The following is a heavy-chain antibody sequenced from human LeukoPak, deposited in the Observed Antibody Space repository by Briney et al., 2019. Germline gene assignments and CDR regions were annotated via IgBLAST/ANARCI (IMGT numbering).Heavy chain of an antibody. Sequence: SETLSLTCTVSGGSISSYYWSWIRQPPGKGLEWIGYIYYSGSTNYNPSLKSRVTISVDTSKNQFSLKLSSVTAADTALYYCAKDILGGATTLPAYFDYWGQGTLVTVSS. V-gene: IGHV4-59*01. D-gene: IGHD1-26*01. CDR1: GGSISSYY. CDR3: AKDILGGATTLPAYFDY. CDR2: IYYSGST. J-gene: IGHJ4*02.